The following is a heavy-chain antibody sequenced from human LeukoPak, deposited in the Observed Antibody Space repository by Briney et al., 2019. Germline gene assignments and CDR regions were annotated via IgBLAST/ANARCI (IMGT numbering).Heavy chain of an antibody. CDR2: INHSGST. J-gene: IGHJ5*02. CDR1: GGTFSGYY. CDR3: ARAFTRITMVRGAERAGFDP. V-gene: IGHV4-34*01. Sequence: SETLSLTCAVYGGTFSGYYWSWIRQPPGKGLEWIGEINHSGSTNYNPSLKSRVTISVDTSKNQFSLKLSSVTAADTAVYYCARAFTRITMVRGAERAGFDPWGQGTLVTVSS. D-gene: IGHD3-10*01.